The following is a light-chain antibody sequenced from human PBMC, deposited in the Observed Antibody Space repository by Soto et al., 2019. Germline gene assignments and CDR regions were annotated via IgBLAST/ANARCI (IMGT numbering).Light chain of an antibody. CDR2: GVS. V-gene: IGKV3-20*01. J-gene: IGKJ4*01. CDR3: QQYGNSPLT. Sequence: EIVLTQSPATLSLSPGDRATLSCRASQSVRSDYFAWYQQKPGQAPRVIIFGVSTRATAIPDRFSGSGSGTDFTLTISRLEPEDFALYYCQQYGNSPLTLGGGTKVDIK. CDR1: QSVRSDY.